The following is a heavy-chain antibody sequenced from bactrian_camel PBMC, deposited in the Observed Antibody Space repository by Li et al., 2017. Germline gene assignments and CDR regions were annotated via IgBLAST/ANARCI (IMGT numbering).Heavy chain of an antibody. Sequence: HVQLVESGGDSVQAGGSLTLSCTGSAYTYSKNFMGWFRRPPTAGREGVATIGSDGVTTYADSVKGRFTISWDNLKNTLYLQMNSLKPDDNAYYYCATCPSEVCAGGGYCYPRRTRWDQGTQVTVS. V-gene: IGHV3S53*01. J-gene: IGHJ4*01. CDR1: AYTYSKNF. CDR3: ATCPSEVCAGGGYCYPRRTR. D-gene: IGHD2*01. CDR2: IGSDGVT.